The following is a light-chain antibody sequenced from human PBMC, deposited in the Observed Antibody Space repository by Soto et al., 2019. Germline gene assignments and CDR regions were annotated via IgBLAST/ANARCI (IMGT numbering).Light chain of an antibody. CDR1: TSNIGAGYD. V-gene: IGLV1-40*01. CDR2: GNN. Sequence: QSVLTQPPSVSGAPGQRVTISCTGSTSNIGAGYDVHWYQQFPGTAPKLLIYGNNNRPSGVPDRFSGSKSGTSASLAITGLQAEDEADYYCQSYDSSLSSSVVFGGGTKLTV. J-gene: IGLJ2*01. CDR3: QSYDSSLSSSVV.